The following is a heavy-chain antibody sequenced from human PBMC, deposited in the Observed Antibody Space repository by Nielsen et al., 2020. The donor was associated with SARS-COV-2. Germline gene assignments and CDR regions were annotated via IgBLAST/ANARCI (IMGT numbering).Heavy chain of an antibody. V-gene: IGHV1-46*01. CDR2: INPSGGST. CDR1: GYTFTSYA. D-gene: IGHD3-22*01. CDR3: ARERDYYDSPGGFGY. Sequence: ASVKVSCKASGYTFTSYAMHWVRQAPGQGLEWMGIINPSGGSTSYAQKFQGRVTMTRDTSTSTAYMELSSLRSEDTAVYYCARERDYYDSPGGFGYWGQGTLVTVSS. J-gene: IGHJ4*02.